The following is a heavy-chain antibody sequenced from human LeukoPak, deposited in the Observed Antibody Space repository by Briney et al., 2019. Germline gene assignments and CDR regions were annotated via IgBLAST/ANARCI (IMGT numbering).Heavy chain of an antibody. D-gene: IGHD6-13*01. CDR2: INHSGST. CDR3: ARGRGAAGTFFRFIGRISSGGRPPRNWFDP. J-gene: IGHJ5*02. CDR1: GGSFSGYY. V-gene: IGHV4-34*01. Sequence: PSETLSLTCAVYGGSFSGYYWSWIRQPPGKGLEWIGEINHSGSTNYNPSLKSRVTMSVDTSKNQFSLKLSSVTAADTAVYYCARGRGAAGTFFRFIGRISSGGRPPRNWFDPWGQGTLVTVSS.